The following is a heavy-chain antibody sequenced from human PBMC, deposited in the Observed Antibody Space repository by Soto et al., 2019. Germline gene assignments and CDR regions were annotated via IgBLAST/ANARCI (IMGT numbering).Heavy chain of an antibody. D-gene: IGHD3-16*01. CDR2: IWYDGSNK. CDR1: GFTFSSYG. J-gene: IGHJ5*02. Sequence: PGGSLRLSCAASGFTFSSYGMHWVRQAPGKGLEWVAVIWYDGSNKYYADSVKGRFTVSRDDSTNTMYLQMNSLRPEDTAVYYCAKTSGYDYVWGSSGLDPWGQGTLVTVSS. V-gene: IGHV3-30*02. CDR3: AKTSGYDYVWGSSGLDP.